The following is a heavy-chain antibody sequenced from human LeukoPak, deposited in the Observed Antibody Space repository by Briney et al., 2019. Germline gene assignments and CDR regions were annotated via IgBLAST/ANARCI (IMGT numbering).Heavy chain of an antibody. CDR3: ARVDYGDYWLSPGASWFDP. D-gene: IGHD4-17*01. CDR1: GYTFTSYG. J-gene: IGHJ5*02. Sequence: GASVTVSCKASGYTFTSYGISWVRQAPGQGLEWMGWISAYNGNTNYAQKLQGRVTMTTDTSTSTAYMELRSLRSDDTAVYYCARVDYGDYWLSPGASWFDPWGQGTLVTVSS. V-gene: IGHV1-18*01. CDR2: ISAYNGNT.